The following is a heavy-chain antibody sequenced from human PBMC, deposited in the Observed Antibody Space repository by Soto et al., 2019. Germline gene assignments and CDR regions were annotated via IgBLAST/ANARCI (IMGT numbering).Heavy chain of an antibody. CDR2: INHLGSI. CDR3: ARGGISHWAYFYYMDV. J-gene: IGHJ6*03. Sequence: SETLSLTCVFSGWSLSDYFWSWIRQPPGMALEWIGEINHLGSINYNPSLKSRVTMSVDTSKNQFSLTLNSVTAADTATYYCARGGISHWAYFYYMDVWDRGTTVTVSS. V-gene: IGHV4-34*01. CDR1: GWSLSDYF. D-gene: IGHD2-21*01.